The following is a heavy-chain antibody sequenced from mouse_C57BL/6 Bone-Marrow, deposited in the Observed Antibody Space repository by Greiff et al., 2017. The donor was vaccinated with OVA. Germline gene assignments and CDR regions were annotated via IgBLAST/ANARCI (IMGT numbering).Heavy chain of an antibody. CDR2: IYPRSGNT. CDR1: GYTFTSYG. CDR3: AIVWLRRDPFYWYFDV. D-gene: IGHD2-2*01. V-gene: IGHV1-81*01. Sequence: VQLQESGAELARPGASVKLSCKASGYTFTSYGISWVKQRTGQGLEWIGEIYPRSGNTYYNEKFKGKATLTADKSSSTAYMELRSLTSEDSAVYFCAIVWLRRDPFYWYFDVWGTGTTVTVSS. J-gene: IGHJ1*03.